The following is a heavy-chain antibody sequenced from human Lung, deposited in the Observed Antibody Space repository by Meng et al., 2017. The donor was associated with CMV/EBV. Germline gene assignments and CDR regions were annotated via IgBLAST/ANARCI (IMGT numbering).Heavy chain of an antibody. J-gene: IGHJ4*02. CDR1: GYTFTDHY. CDR3: ARESDSSGSNGYFDY. V-gene: IGHV1-2*02. D-gene: IGHD3-22*01. CDR2: INPDSGGT. Sequence: ASXXVSXKASGYTFTDHYMHWVRQAPGQGLEWMGWINPDSGGTLYAHKFQGRVTVTRDTSISTAYMELSSLRSDDTAVYYCARESDSSGSNGYFDYWGQGTLVTVSS.